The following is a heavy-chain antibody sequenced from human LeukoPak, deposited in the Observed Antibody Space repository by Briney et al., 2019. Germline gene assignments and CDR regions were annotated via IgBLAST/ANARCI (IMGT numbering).Heavy chain of an antibody. Sequence: PSETLSLTCAVSGGSISSSNWWSWVRQPPGKGLEWIGEIYHSGSTNYNPSLKSRVTISVDTSKNQFSLKLSSVTAADTAVYYCARVGATAWYFDLWGRGTLVTVSS. D-gene: IGHD1-26*01. J-gene: IGHJ2*01. CDR3: ARVGATAWYFDL. CDR2: IYHSGST. CDR1: GGSISSSNW. V-gene: IGHV4-4*02.